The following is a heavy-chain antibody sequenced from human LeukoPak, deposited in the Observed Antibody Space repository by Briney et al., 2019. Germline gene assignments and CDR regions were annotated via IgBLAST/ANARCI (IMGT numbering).Heavy chain of an antibody. D-gene: IGHD4-23*01. CDR1: GFTFSSYA. CDR2: ISYDGSNK. J-gene: IGHJ4*02. Sequence: GRSLRLSCAASGFTFSSYAMHWVRQAPGKGLEWVAVISYDGSNKYYADSVKGRFTISRDNSKNTLYLQMNSLRAEDTAVYYCAKDSVGTGGDYFDYWGQGTLVTVSS. CDR3: AKDSVGTGGDYFDY. V-gene: IGHV3-30*01.